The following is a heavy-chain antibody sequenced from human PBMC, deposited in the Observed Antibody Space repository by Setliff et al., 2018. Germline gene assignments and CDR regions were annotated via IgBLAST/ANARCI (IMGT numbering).Heavy chain of an antibody. CDR3: AKDWNPSTYWYTDYFDS. J-gene: IGHJ4*02. CDR2: ISWNSGSV. D-gene: IGHD2-2*01. V-gene: IGHV3-9*01. Sequence: GGSLRLSCAASGFTFDDYAMHWVRQAPGKGLEWVSGISWNSGSVGYADSVQGRFTISRDNAKNSLHLQMNSLRAEDTAIYYCAKDWNPSTYWYTDYFDSWGQGMLVTVSS. CDR1: GFTFDDYA.